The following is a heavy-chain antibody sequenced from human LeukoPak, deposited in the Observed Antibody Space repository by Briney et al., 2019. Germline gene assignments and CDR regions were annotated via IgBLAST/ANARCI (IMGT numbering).Heavy chain of an antibody. D-gene: IGHD3-9*01. CDR1: GGTFSSYA. CDR3: AREGGRILRYFDWLLGYFDY. V-gene: IGHV1-69*01. J-gene: IGHJ4*02. Sequence: SVKVSCKASGGTFSSYAICWVRQAPGQGLEWMGGIIPIFGTANYAQKFQGRVTITADESTSTAYMELSSLRSEDTAVYYCAREGGRILRYFDWLLGYFDYWGQGTLVTVSS. CDR2: IIPIFGTA.